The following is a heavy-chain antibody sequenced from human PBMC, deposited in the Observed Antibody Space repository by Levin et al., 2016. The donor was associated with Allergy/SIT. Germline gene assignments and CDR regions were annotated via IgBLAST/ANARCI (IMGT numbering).Heavy chain of an antibody. J-gene: IGHJ4*02. Sequence: SGPTLVKPTQTLTLTCTFSGFSLSTSGMCVSWIRQPPGKALEWLARIDWDDDKYYSTALKTRLTISKDTSKNQVVLIMTNMDPVDTATYYCARIKVGGYAYGFDHWGQGTLVTVSS. V-gene: IGHV2-70*11. D-gene: IGHD2-15*01. CDR3: ARIKVGGYAYGFDH. CDR2: IDWDDDK. CDR1: GFSLSTSGMC.